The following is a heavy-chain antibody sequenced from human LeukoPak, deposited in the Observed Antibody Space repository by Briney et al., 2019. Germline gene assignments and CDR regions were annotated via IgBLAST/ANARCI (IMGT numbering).Heavy chain of an antibody. CDR2: ISYTGSA. D-gene: IGHD3-22*01. V-gene: IGHV4-39*07. Sequence: SETLSLTCSVSGGSIRNSNYFWAWIRQPPGKGLEWIVVISYTGSAYYNPSLKSRVTISVGTSKNQFSLKLSSVTATDTAVYYCVRDQYYYDTSGYYSIDYWGQGTLVTVSS. CDR3: VRDQYYYDTSGYYSIDY. J-gene: IGHJ4*02. CDR1: GGSIRNSNYF.